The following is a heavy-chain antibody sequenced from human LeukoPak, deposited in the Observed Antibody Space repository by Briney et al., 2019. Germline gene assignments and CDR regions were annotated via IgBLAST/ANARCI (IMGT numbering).Heavy chain of an antibody. CDR1: GFTFSNCW. J-gene: IGHJ3*02. CDR2: IDSAGTSA. D-gene: IGHD5-12*01. CDR3: ARGGYYSFDI. Sequence: PGGSLRLSCAASGFTFSNCWMYWVRQAPGEGLAWVSRIDSAGTSAIYGDSVKGRFIISRDNVKNTLYLQMNSLRAEDTAVYYCARGGYYSFDIWGQGTMVTVSS. V-gene: IGHV3-74*01.